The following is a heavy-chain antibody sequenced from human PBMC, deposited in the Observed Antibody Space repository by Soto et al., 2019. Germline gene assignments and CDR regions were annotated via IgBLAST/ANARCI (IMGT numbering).Heavy chain of an antibody. V-gene: IGHV3-23*01. CDR1: GFTFSSYA. J-gene: IGHJ4*02. D-gene: IGHD3-22*01. CDR2: ISGSGGNT. Sequence: GGSLRLSCTASGFTFSSYAMSWVRQAPGKGLEWVSAISGSGGNTYYADSVKGRFTISRDNSKNTLYLQMNSLRAEDTAVYYCARSGYDYYDSSGYVLGYFDYWGQGTLVTVSS. CDR3: ARSGYDYYDSSGYVLGYFDY.